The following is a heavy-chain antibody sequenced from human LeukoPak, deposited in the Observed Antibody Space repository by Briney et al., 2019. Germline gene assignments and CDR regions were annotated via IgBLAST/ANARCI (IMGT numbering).Heavy chain of an antibody. D-gene: IGHD6-13*01. J-gene: IGHJ4*02. CDR2: ISSSSRTI. V-gene: IGHV3-48*04. CDR1: GFTFSSYS. CDR3: ARGDSRYSSSRDY. Sequence: GGSLRLSCAASGFTFSSYSMNWVRQAPGKGLEWVSYISSSSRTIYYADSVKGQFTISRDNAKNSLYLQMNSLRAEDTAVYYCARGDSRYSSSRDYWGQGTLVTVSS.